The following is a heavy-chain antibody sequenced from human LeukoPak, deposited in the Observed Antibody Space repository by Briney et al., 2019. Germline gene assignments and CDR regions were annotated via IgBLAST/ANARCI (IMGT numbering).Heavy chain of an antibody. D-gene: IGHD3-3*01. CDR3: ATAHSHPEIITIFGPRKSFDY. Sequence: GASVKVSCKVSGYTLTELSMHWVRQAPGKGLEWMGGFDPEDGETIYAQKFQGRVTMTEDTSTDTAYMELSSLRFEDTAVYYCATAHSHPEIITIFGPRKSFDYWGQGTLVTVSS. CDR1: GYTLTELS. V-gene: IGHV1-24*01. CDR2: FDPEDGET. J-gene: IGHJ4*02.